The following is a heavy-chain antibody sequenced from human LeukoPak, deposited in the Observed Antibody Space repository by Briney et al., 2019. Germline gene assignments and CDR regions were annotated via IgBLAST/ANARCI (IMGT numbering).Heavy chain of an antibody. CDR2: ISAGSDYI. D-gene: IGHD1-26*01. V-gene: IGHV3-21*05. Sequence: PGGSLRLSCPASGLRFNGYSLTWVRQAPGKGREWISYISAGSDYIYYTDSVKGRFTISRDNAKNSLYLQLNSLRVEDTAVYYCARWGLGPSFDYWGRGTLVTVSS. CDR3: ARWGLGPSFDY. CDR1: GLRFNGYS. J-gene: IGHJ4*02.